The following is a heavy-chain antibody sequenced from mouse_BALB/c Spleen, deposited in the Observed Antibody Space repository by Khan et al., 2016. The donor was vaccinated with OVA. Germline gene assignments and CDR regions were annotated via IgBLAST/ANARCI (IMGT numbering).Heavy chain of an antibody. CDR1: AFNIKDTY. D-gene: IGHD2-4*01. CDR3: ARTTMIWGFTY. Sequence: VQLQQSGAELVKPGASVKLSCTASAFNIKDTYMHWVKQRPEQGLEWIGRIDPANGNTKYDPKFQGKATITADTSSNTAYLHLSSLTSEDIAVYYWARTTMIWGFTYWGQGTLVTVSA. V-gene: IGHV14-3*02. J-gene: IGHJ3*01. CDR2: IDPANGNT.